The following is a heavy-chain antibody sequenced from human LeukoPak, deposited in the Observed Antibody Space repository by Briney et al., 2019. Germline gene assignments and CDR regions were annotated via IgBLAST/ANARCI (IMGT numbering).Heavy chain of an antibody. CDR1: GGTFISYA. V-gene: IGHV1-69*05. Sequence: SVKVSCKASGGTFISYAISWVRQAHGQGLEWRGGIIPIFGTANYAQKFQGRVTMTRDTYISTVYMELSRLRSDDTAMYYCARTRTIVGARVDPWGQGTLVTVSS. CDR2: IIPIFGTA. CDR3: ARTRTIVGARVDP. J-gene: IGHJ5*02. D-gene: IGHD1-26*01.